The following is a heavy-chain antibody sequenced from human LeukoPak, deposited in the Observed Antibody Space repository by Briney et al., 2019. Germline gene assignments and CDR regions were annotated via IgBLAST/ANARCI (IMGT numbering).Heavy chain of an antibody. CDR3: AREVSYDSSGPEIFDY. CDR1: GYTFTSYA. J-gene: IGHJ4*02. CDR2: INAGNGNT. Sequence: ASVKVSCKASGYTFTSYAMHWVRQAPGQRLEWMGWINAGNGNTKYSQEFQGRVTITRDTSASTAYMELRSLRSDDTAVYYCAREVSYDSSGPEIFDYWGQGTLVTVSS. D-gene: IGHD3-22*01. V-gene: IGHV1-3*01.